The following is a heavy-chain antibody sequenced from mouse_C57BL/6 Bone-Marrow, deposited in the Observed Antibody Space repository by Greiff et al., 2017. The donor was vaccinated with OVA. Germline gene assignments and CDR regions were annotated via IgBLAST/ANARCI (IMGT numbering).Heavy chain of an antibody. CDR1: GYTFTSYW. CDR3: ARLDYSTVVSKDY. D-gene: IGHD1-1*01. V-gene: IGHV1-53*01. CDR2: INPSNGGT. Sequence: QVQLQQSGTELVKPGASVKLSCKASGYTFTSYWMHWVKQRPGQGLEWIGNINPSNGGTNYNEKFKSKATLTVDKSSSTAYMQLSSLTSEDSAVYYCARLDYSTVVSKDYWGKGTTLTVSS. J-gene: IGHJ2*01.